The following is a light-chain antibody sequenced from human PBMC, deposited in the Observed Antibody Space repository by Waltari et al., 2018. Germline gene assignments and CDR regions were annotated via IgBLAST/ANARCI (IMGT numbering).Light chain of an antibody. CDR1: QSLVQSDGSIF. CDR2: KVS. CDR3: LQSSQWPYA. Sequence: EVVMTQSPLSLAVTLGQPASISCWPGQSLVQSDGSIFLNWFHQKPGQSPRRLIYKVSNRESGVPDRFSGSGSGTDFTLKISRVEAEDVGIYYCLQSSQWPYAFGQGTKLEIK. J-gene: IGKJ2*01. V-gene: IGKV2-30*02.